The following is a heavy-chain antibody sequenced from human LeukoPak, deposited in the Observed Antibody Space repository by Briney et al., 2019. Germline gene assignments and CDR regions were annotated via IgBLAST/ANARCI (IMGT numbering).Heavy chain of an antibody. J-gene: IGHJ4*02. CDR2: INPIGGSR. V-gene: IGHV1-46*01. CDR3: ARDDTGDFDH. Sequence: GASVKVSCKASGYTFTSYYMHWVRQAPGQGLEWMGTINPIGGSRSYAQKFQGRVTMTRDTSTSTVYMELSSLRSGDTAVYYCARDDTGDFDHWGQGTLVTVSS. D-gene: IGHD3-10*01. CDR1: GYTFTSYY.